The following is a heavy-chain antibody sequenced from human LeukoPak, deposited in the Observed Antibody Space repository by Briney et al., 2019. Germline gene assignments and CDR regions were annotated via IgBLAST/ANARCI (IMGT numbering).Heavy chain of an antibody. CDR3: ARGDSGSYRRSFAY. J-gene: IGHJ4*02. Sequence: SETLFLTCSVSGGSISSYYWSWIRQPPGKGLEWIGYIYDSGSTNYSPSLKNRVTISVDTSKNQFSLKLSSVTAADTAVYYCARGDSGSYRRSFAYWGQGTLVTVSS. D-gene: IGHD1-26*01. V-gene: IGHV4-59*01. CDR2: IYDSGST. CDR1: GGSISSYY.